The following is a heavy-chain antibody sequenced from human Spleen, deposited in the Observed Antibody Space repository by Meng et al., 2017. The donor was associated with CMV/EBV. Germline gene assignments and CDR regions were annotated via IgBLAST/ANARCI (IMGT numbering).Heavy chain of an antibody. D-gene: IGHD3/OR15-3a*01. Sequence: ASVKVSCKASGLTFNTYNVHWVRQAPGQGLEWMAIVIPRGDRTSLAQKFQGRVTMTRDPSTSTVYMDLNSLRSDDTAVYYCAEERPGTGGFDPWGQGTLVTVSS. CDR2: VIPRGDRT. CDR1: GLTFNTYN. J-gene: IGHJ5*02. CDR3: AEERPGTGGFDP. V-gene: IGHV1-46*02.